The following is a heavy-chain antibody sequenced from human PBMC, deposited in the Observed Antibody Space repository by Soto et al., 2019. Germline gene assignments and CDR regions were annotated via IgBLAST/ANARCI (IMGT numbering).Heavy chain of an antibody. Sequence: SQTLSLPCAISGDSVSSNSAAWNWIRQSPSRGLEWLGRTFYRSTWYNDYAVSVKSRITINPDTSKNQFSLQLNSVTPEDTALYYCARATSRVATITYFYFYGMDVWGQGTTVTVSS. CDR1: GDSVSSNSAA. CDR2: TFYRSTWYN. D-gene: IGHD5-12*01. J-gene: IGHJ6*02. V-gene: IGHV6-1*01. CDR3: ARATSRVATITYFYFYGMDV.